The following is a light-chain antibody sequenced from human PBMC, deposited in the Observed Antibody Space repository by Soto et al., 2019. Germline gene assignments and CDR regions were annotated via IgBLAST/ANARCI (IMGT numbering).Light chain of an antibody. V-gene: IGKV1-5*01. J-gene: IGKJ1*01. Sequence: DIQITQSPSTLSASVGDRVTITCRASQSISDWLAWFQLKPGKAPKPLIYDASSLESGVPSRLSGSGSGTEFTLPIRSLQPDDFATYYCQQYNIWPTFGQGTKVDIK. CDR3: QQYNIWPT. CDR2: DAS. CDR1: QSISDW.